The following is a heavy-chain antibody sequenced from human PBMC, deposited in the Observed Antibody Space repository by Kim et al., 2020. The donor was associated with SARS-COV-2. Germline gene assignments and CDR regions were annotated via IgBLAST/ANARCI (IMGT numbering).Heavy chain of an antibody. Sequence: GGSLRLSCAASGFTFSRYYMTWVRQAPGKGLEWVSNISRDGSDKYYADSVKGRFTISRDNAKSSLSLQMNSLRAEDTAVYYCARGGGRGCSVWGQGTRVT. D-gene: IGHD6-19*01. CDR2: ISRDGSDK. CDR1: GFTFSRYY. J-gene: IGHJ1*01. V-gene: IGHV3-7*01. CDR3: ARGGGRGCSV.